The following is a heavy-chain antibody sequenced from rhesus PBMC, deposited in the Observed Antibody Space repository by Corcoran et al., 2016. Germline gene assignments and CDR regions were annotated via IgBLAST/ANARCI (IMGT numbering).Heavy chain of an antibody. Sequence: QLQLQESGPGLVKPSETLSVTCAVSGGSISSSYWSWIRQAPGKGLKWIGFIYGSRSSTHYNPSLKIGVPRSVETSKNQRSLKLRSVTAADTAVDYCAIDRGYSGSWRLGYFDYWGQGVLVTVSS. J-gene: IGHJ4*01. CDR3: AIDRGYSGSWRLGYFDY. D-gene: IGHD6-25*01. V-gene: IGHV4-169*02. CDR2: IYGSRSST. CDR1: GGSISSSY.